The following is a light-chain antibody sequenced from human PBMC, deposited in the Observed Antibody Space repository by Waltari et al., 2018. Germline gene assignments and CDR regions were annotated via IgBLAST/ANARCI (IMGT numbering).Light chain of an antibody. V-gene: IGKV3-20*01. CDR3: QQYGSSPFT. CDR1: QRSDPVY. Sequence: EIVLTQSPGTLSLSPGETATLSCGTSQRSDPVYLAWYQQRPGQAPRLLMYATSNRGTGVPDRFSGSGSETDFTLAISRLQPEDSAVYYCQQYGSSPFTFGPGTKVEIK. CDR2: ATS. J-gene: IGKJ3*01.